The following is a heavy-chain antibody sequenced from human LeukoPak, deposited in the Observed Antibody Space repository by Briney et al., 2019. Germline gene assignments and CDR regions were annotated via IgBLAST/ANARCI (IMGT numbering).Heavy chain of an antibody. CDR1: GFTFINYA. V-gene: IGHV3-23*01. CDR3: AKDPKRLLESGRDDY. Sequence: GGALRLSCAACGFTFINYALNWVGQAAGKGREGVAAISCCGGSTYYAESVKGRFPISRDNSKNTLYLQMNSLRAEDTAVYYCAKDPKRLLESGRDDYWGQGTLVTVS. D-gene: IGHD3-10*02. CDR2: ISCCGGST. J-gene: IGHJ4*01.